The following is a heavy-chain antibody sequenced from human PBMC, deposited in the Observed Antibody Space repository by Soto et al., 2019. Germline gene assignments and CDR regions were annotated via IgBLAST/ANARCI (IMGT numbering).Heavy chain of an antibody. Sequence: GESLKISCEGSGFTFSCYSMSWVRQVPGKGLEWMGIIYPGDSYTRYSPSFQGQVTISADKSISTAYLQWSSLKASDTAMYYCARHLAVAARYGMDVWGQGTTVTVSS. CDR3: ARHLAVAARYGMDV. J-gene: IGHJ6*02. CDR1: GFTFSCYS. D-gene: IGHD6-19*01. CDR2: IYPGDSYT. V-gene: IGHV5-51*01.